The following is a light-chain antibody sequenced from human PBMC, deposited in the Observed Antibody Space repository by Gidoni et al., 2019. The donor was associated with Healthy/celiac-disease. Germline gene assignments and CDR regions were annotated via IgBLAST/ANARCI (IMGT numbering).Light chain of an antibody. Sequence: EIGMTQSPATMSVSPGEIATLSGRASQSVSSNLTWYQQKPGQAPGLLIDGASTMATGIPARFSGSGSGTEFTLTIIRLQSEDFAVYYCQQYNNWPPLTFGGGTKVEIK. V-gene: IGKV3-15*01. J-gene: IGKJ4*01. CDR1: QSVSSN. CDR2: GAS. CDR3: QQYNNWPPLT.